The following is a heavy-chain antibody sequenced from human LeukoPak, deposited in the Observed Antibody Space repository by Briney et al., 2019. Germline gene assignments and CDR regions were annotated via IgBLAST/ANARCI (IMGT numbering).Heavy chain of an antibody. Sequence: PSETLSLTCVVSGGSISSSNWWSWVRQPPGKGLEWIGEIYHSGTTNYNSSLKSRVTVSVDKSKNHFSLKLSSVTAADTAVYYCARSAQIVAAAIAYNSDYWGQGTLVTVSS. D-gene: IGHD2-2*02. CDR2: IYHSGTT. CDR1: GGSISSSNW. CDR3: ARSAQIVAAAIAYNSDY. V-gene: IGHV4-4*02. J-gene: IGHJ4*02.